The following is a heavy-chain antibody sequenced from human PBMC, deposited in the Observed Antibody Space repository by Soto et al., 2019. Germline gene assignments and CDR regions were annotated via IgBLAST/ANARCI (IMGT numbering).Heavy chain of an antibody. D-gene: IGHD1-1*01. Sequence: PGVSLRLSCAVSGITFANAWMSWVRQAPGKGLEWVGRIKSNTDGGTTDYAAPVKGRFSISRDDSESTVYLQMNTLTNEDTAMYYCSARNLPHHHGSHYWGQGTMVTVSS. CDR1: GITFANAW. V-gene: IGHV3-15*01. CDR2: IKSNTDGGTT. CDR3: SARNLPHHHGSHY. J-gene: IGHJ4*02.